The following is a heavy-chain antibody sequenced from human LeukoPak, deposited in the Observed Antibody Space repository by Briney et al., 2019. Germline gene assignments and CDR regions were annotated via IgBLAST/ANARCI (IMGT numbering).Heavy chain of an antibody. CDR1: GDSVSSNSAA. D-gene: IGHD6-19*01. CDR2: TYYRSKWYN. V-gene: IGHV6-1*01. J-gene: IGHJ6*04. Sequence: SQTLSLTCAISGDSVSSNSAAWNWIRQSPSRGLEWLGRTYYRSKWYNDYAVSVKSRITINPDTSKNQFSLQLNSVTPEDTAVYYCARDRGLAVAGTYYYYGMDVWGKGTTVPVSS. CDR3: ARDRGLAVAGTYYYYGMDV.